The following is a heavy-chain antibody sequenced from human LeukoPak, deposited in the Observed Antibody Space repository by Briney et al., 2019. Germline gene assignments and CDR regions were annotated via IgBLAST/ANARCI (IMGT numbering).Heavy chain of an antibody. D-gene: IGHD3-22*01. CDR2: IYYSGST. Sequence: SETLSLTCTVSGGSVSSGSYYWSWIRQPPGKGLEWIGYIYYSGSTNYNPSLKSRVTISVDTSKNQFSLKLGSVTAADTAVYYCARGPSDYYDSSGYRWELDYWGQGTLDTVSS. V-gene: IGHV4-61*01. CDR1: GGSVSSGSYY. CDR3: ARGPSDYYDSSGYRWELDY. J-gene: IGHJ4*02.